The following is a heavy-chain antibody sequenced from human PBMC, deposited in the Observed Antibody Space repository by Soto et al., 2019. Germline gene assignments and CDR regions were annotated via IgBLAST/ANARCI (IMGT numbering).Heavy chain of an antibody. D-gene: IGHD3-10*01. CDR1: GYTFTGYY. V-gene: IGHV1-2*02. CDR2: INPNSGST. Sequence: ASVKVSCKASGYTFTGYYMHWVRQAPGQELEWMGWINPNSGSTNYAQKFQGRVTMTRDTSISTAYMELSRLGSDDTAVYYCARADVLAYYYGWGRSANMDVWGQGTTVTVSS. CDR3: ARADVLAYYYGWGRSANMDV. J-gene: IGHJ6*02.